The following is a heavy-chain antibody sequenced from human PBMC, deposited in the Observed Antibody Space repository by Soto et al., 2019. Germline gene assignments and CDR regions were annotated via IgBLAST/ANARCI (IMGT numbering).Heavy chain of an antibody. J-gene: IGHJ3*02. Sequence: PGGSLRLSCAASGFTFSSYAMSWVRQAPGKGLEWVSAISGSGGSTYYADSVKGRFTISRDNSKNTLYLQMNSLRAEDTAVYYCAKDLTPTRPRMIYYDYVWGSYRYDAFDIWGQGTMVTVSS. D-gene: IGHD3-16*02. CDR3: AKDLTPTRPRMIYYDYVWGSYRYDAFDI. V-gene: IGHV3-23*01. CDR1: GFTFSSYA. CDR2: ISGSGGST.